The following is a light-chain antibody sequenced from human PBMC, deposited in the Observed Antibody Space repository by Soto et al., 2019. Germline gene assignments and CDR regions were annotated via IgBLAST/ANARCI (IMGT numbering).Light chain of an antibody. CDR3: QQYNDWPMYS. CDR1: QSVYNK. J-gene: IGKJ2*01. CDR2: GAS. Sequence: EIVMTQSPATLSVSPGERATLSCRASQSVYNKFAWYQQRPGQAPRLLIYGASTRATGIPARFSGGGSGTEFSLTISSLQSEDFAVYSCQQYNDWPMYSFGQGTRLEIK. V-gene: IGKV3-15*01.